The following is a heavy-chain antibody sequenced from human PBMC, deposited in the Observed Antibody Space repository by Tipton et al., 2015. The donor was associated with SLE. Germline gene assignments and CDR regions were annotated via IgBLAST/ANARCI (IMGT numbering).Heavy chain of an antibody. J-gene: IGHJ3*02. CDR3: GRPITMGGPNAFDI. Sequence: TLSLTCTVSGGSISSYYWSWIRQPPGKGLEWIGYIYYSGSTNYNPSLKSRVTISVDTSKNQFSLMLSSVTAADTAVYYCGRPITMGGPNAFDIWGQGTMVTVSS. D-gene: IGHD3-10*01. CDR1: GGSISSYY. V-gene: IGHV4-59*08. CDR2: IYYSGST.